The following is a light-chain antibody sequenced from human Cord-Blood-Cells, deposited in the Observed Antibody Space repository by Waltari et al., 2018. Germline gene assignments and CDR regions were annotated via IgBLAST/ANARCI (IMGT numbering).Light chain of an antibody. CDR2: RNN. Sequence: QSVLTQPPSASGTPGQRVTISCSGSSSNIGSNYVYWYQQLPGTAPKLLIYRNNQRPSGVPGRSSGSKSGTSASLAISGLRSEDEADYYCAAWDDSLSGWVFGGGTKLTVL. CDR3: AAWDDSLSGWV. CDR1: SSNIGSNY. V-gene: IGLV1-47*01. J-gene: IGLJ3*02.